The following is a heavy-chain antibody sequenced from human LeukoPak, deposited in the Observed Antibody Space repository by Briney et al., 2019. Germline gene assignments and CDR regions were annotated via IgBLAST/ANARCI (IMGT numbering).Heavy chain of an antibody. J-gene: IGHJ5*02. CDR3: AKDLMRDRWFGES. V-gene: IGHV3-30*02. Sequence: GGSLRLSCAASGFTFSYYGMHWVRQAPGKGLEWVAFIRYDGNDKFYSESVKGRFTISRDTSRNTLYLQMNSLRLDDTAVYYCAKDLMRDRWFGESWGQGTLITVSS. D-gene: IGHD3-10*01. CDR2: IRYDGNDK. CDR1: GFTFSYYG.